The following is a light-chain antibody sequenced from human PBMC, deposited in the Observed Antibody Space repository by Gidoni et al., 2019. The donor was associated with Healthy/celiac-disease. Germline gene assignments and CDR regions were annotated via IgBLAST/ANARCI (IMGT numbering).Light chain of an antibody. CDR1: QSVSSY. CDR3: QQRSNWPPLT. CDR2: DAS. J-gene: IGKJ5*01. Sequence: EMVLKQSPATLSLSPGERATLSCRASQSVSSYLAWYQQKPGQAPRLLIYDASNRATGIPARFSGSGSGTDFTLTISSLEPEDFAVYYCQQRSNWPPLTFGHXTRLEIK. V-gene: IGKV3-11*01.